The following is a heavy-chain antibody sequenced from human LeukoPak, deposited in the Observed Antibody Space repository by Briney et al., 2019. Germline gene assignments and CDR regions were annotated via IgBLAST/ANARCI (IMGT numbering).Heavy chain of an antibody. V-gene: IGHV1-46*01. CDR1: GYIFTSYN. J-gene: IGHJ4*02. Sequence: GASVKVSCKASGYIFTSYNMYWVRQAPGQGLEWMGIINSSGGSTNYAQKFQGRVTMTRDTSTSTVYMELSSLRSEDTAVYYCARFAVHRRLTVAGQFGLDYWGQGTVVSVCS. CDR2: INSSGGST. D-gene: IGHD6-19*01. CDR3: ARFAVHRRLTVAGQFGLDY.